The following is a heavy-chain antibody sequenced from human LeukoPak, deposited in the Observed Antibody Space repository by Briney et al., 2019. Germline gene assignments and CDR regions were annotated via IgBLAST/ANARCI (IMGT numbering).Heavy chain of an antibody. Sequence: GGSLRLSCAASGLTFSGYSMFWVRQGPGSGLEYVSVISYDGSSKYYADSVKGRVTVSRDNAKNTLYLQVDSLRTEDTGIYYCVRDLVGASTWGQGTLVTVSS. CDR2: ISYDGSSK. CDR3: VRDLVGAST. J-gene: IGHJ4*02. V-gene: IGHV3-30*04. CDR1: GLTFSGYS. D-gene: IGHD1-26*01.